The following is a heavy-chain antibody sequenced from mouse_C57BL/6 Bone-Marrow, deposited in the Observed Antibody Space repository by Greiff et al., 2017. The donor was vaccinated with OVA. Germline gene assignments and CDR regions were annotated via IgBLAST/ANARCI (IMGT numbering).Heavy chain of an antibody. V-gene: IGHV1-19*01. CDR2: INPYNGGT. CDR1: GYTFTDYY. D-gene: IGHD2-4*01. J-gene: IGHJ4*01. CDR3: ARRGDYDYDGGAMDY. Sequence: VQLQQSGPVLVKPGASVKMSCKASGYTFTDYYMNWVKQSHGKSLEWIGVINPYNGGTSYNQKFKGKATLTVDKSSSTAYMELNSLTSEDSAVYYCARRGDYDYDGGAMDYWGQGTSVTVSS.